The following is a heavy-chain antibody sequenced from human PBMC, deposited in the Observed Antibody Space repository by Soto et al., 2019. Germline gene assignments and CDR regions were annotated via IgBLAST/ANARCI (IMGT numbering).Heavy chain of an antibody. Sequence: GESLKISFRSSGYSFSPYWIGWVRQIPGKGLEWMGLIFPGDSETTYSPSFQGHVSISADTSTSTAYLQWNSLKTSDSAIYYCARQGPGSYWGQGTQVTVSS. D-gene: IGHD2-15*01. CDR3: ARQGPGSY. CDR1: GYSFSPYW. V-gene: IGHV5-51*01. J-gene: IGHJ4*02. CDR2: IFPGDSET.